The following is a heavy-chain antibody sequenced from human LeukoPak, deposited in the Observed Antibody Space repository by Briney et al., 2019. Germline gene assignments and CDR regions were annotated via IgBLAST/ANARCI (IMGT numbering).Heavy chain of an antibody. J-gene: IGHJ6*03. V-gene: IGHV1-46*01. D-gene: IGHD4-17*01. CDR1: GYTFTSYY. CDR2: INPSGGST. Sequence: ASVKVSCKASGYTFTSYYMHWVRQAPGQGLKWMGIINPSGGSTSYAQKFQGRVTMTRDTSTSTVYMELSSLRSEDTAVYYCARDRGGDYGRGRYYYYYYMDVWGKGTTVTVSS. CDR3: ARDRGGDYGRGRYYYYYYMDV.